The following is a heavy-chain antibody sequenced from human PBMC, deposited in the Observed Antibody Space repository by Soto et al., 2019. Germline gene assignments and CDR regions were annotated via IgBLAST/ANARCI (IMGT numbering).Heavy chain of an antibody. D-gene: IGHD2-2*01. CDR3: ARDEKTYGSSTSCTGGGWFDP. Sequence: PSETLSLTCTVSGGSISSYYWSWIRQPPGKGLEWIGYIYYSGSTNYNPSLKSRVTISVDTSKNQFSLKLSSVTAADTAVYYCARDEKTYGSSTSCTGGGWFDPWGQGTLVTV. CDR1: GGSISSYY. J-gene: IGHJ5*02. CDR2: IYYSGST. V-gene: IGHV4-59*01.